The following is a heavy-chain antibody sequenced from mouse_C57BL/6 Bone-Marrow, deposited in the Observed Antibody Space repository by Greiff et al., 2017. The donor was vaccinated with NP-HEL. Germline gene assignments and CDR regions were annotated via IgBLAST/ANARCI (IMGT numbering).Heavy chain of an antibody. CDR1: GFTFSSYG. J-gene: IGHJ2*01. V-gene: IGHV5-6*01. Sequence: EVKLMESGGDLVKPGGSLKLSCAASGFTFSSYGMSWVRQTPDKRLEWVATISSGGSYTYYPDSVKGRFTISRDNAKNTLYLQMSSLKSEDTAMYYCARHERDYDDYWGQGTTLTVSS. CDR3: ARHERDYDDY. CDR2: ISSGGSYT. D-gene: IGHD2-4*01.